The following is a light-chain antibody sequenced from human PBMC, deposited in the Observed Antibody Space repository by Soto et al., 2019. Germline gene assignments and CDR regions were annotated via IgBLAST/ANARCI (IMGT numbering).Light chain of an antibody. CDR1: QDITNY. V-gene: IGKV1-33*01. CDR3: HQYGNLPFT. Sequence: DIQMTQSPSSLSASVGDRVTVTCHASQDITNYLNWYQQKPGKAPKLLINDASNLEKGVPSRFSGGGSGTEFTFTITSLQPEDIAAYYCHQYGNLPFTFGGGTKVDNK. J-gene: IGKJ4*01. CDR2: DAS.